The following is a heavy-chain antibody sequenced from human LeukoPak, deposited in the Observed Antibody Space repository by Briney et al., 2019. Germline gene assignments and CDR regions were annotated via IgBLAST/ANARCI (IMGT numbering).Heavy chain of an antibody. D-gene: IGHD3-10*01. CDR2: IYTSGST. CDR1: GESFSEYY. V-gene: IGHV4-4*07. J-gene: IGHJ3*02. Sequence: SETLSLTCAVYGESFSEYYWSWIRQPPGKGLEWIGRIYTSGSTNYNPSLKSRVTMSVDTSKNQFSLKLSSVTAADTAVYYCARDPGIDDAFDIWGQGTIVTVSS. CDR3: ARDPGIDDAFDI.